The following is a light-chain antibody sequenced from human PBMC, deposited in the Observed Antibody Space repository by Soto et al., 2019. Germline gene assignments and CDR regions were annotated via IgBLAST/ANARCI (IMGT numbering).Light chain of an antibody. V-gene: IGKV2-28*01. Sequence: DIVMTQSPLSLPVTPGEPASISCRSSQSLLHTNGYNYLSWYLQKPGQSPQLLIYLGSHRASGVPDRFSASGSGTDFTLIISGVEAEDVGVYYCMQSLESLGTFGQGTKVEIE. CDR1: QSLLHTNGYNY. J-gene: IGKJ1*01. CDR3: MQSLESLGT. CDR2: LGS.